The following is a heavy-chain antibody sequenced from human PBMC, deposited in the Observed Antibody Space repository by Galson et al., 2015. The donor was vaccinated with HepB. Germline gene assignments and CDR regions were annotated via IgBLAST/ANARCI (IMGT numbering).Heavy chain of an antibody. Sequence: SLRLSCAAFGFTFDDYGMSWVRQAPGKGLEWVSGINWNGGSTGYADSVKGRFTISRDNAKNSLYLQMNSLRAEDTALYYCAKGRCSSTTCPYFDYWGQGTLVTVSS. J-gene: IGHJ4*02. D-gene: IGHD2-2*01. CDR1: GFTFDDYG. CDR3: AKGRCSSTTCPYFDY. CDR2: INWNGGST. V-gene: IGHV3-20*04.